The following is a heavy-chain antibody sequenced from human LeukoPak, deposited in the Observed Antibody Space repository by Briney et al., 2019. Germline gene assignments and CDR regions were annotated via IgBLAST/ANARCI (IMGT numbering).Heavy chain of an antibody. Sequence: GGSLRLSCVASGFTFSSYWMHWVRQAPRKGLVWVSRINGDGRNINYADSVRGQFTISRDNAKNTLYLQMNTLRVEDTAVYYCTRDLMDYDVSTGLHHYYMDVWGQGTTVTVSS. J-gene: IGHJ6*02. CDR2: INGDGRNI. CDR3: TRDLMDYDVSTGLHHYYMDV. V-gene: IGHV3-74*01. D-gene: IGHD3-9*01. CDR1: GFTFSSYW.